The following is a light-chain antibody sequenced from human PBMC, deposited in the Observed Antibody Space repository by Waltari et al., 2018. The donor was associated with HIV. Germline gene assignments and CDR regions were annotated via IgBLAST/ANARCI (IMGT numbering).Light chain of an antibody. V-gene: IGLV1-47*01. CDR3: AVWDDGLSGVV. J-gene: IGLJ2*01. CDR1: RFNIGSRY. CDR2: RNY. Sequence: QSVLTQSPSASGTPGQRVTISCSGSRFNIGSRYLYWYQKVPGTAPKLLIYRNYQRPSWVPDRFSGSKSGTTASLAISGLRSEDEADYYCAVWDDGLSGVVFGGGTKLTVL.